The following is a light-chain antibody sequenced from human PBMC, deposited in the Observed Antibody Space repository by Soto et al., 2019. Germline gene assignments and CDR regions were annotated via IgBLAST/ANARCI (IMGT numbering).Light chain of an antibody. J-gene: IGLJ1*01. CDR3: SSYTSSSTLLYV. CDR2: EVS. Sequence: QSALTQPASVSGSPGQSITISCTGASSDVGLYDFVSWYQHHPGKAPKLLIYEVSNRPSGVSNRFSGSKSGNTASLTISGLQAEDEADYYCSSYTSSSTLLYVFGTGTKVTVL. V-gene: IGLV2-14*01. CDR1: SSDVGLYDF.